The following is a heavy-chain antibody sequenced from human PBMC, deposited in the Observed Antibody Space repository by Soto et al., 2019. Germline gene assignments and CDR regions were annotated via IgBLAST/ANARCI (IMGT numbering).Heavy chain of an antibody. D-gene: IGHD3-10*01. CDR2: IYYSGST. CDR1: GDSISNNNFY. Sequence: SETLSLTCTVSGDSISNNNFYWGWIRQPPGKGLEWMGTIYYSGSTYYNPSLKSRVTLSVDTSNNQLALKLSSVTAADTAVYYCARHYGYYSHYMDVWTKGTTVTVSS. J-gene: IGHJ6*03. CDR3: ARHYGYYSHYMDV. V-gene: IGHV4-39*01.